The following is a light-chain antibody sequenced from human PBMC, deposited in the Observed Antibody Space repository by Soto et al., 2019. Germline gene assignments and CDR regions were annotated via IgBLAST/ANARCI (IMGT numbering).Light chain of an antibody. V-gene: IGLV7-46*01. Sequence: QAVVTQDPSLTVSPGGTVTLTCGSSTGAVTSGLYPYWNQQKPGQAPRTLIFDTSDKHSWTPARFSGSLLGGKAALTLSGAKPEDESDYYCFVSYGSGRVFGDGTKLTVL. CDR2: DTS. J-gene: IGLJ3*02. CDR3: FVSYGSGRV. CDR1: TGAVTSGLY.